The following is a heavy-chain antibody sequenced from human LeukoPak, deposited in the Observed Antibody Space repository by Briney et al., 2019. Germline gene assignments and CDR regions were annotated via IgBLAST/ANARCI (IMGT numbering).Heavy chain of an antibody. CDR2: INDSGIS. Sequence: SETLSLTCVVYGEPFSGYSWNWVRQPPGKGLEWLGEINDSGISNYNPSLKSRVSVSTDTSKNQCSLRLTSVTAADTAVYYCARGVPKEMSISDWNYVTYLYYYMDVWGKGTTVTVSS. CDR3: ARGVPKEMSISDWNYVTYLYYYMDV. J-gene: IGHJ6*03. V-gene: IGHV4-34*01. CDR1: GEPFSGYS. D-gene: IGHD1-7*01.